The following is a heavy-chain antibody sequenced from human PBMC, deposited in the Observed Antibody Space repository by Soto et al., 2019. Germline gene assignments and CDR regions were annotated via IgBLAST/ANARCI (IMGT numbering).Heavy chain of an antibody. CDR2: IYYSGST. J-gene: IGHJ5*02. V-gene: IGHV4-59*11. CDR1: GGCISSHY. CDR3: ASSRA. Sequence: SEPMSVTYTVSGGCISSHYWSWIRQPPGKGLEWMGYIYYSGSTNYNPSLKSRVTISVDPSKNQFSLTLSSVTDADTAVYYCASSRAWGQGTLVTLSS.